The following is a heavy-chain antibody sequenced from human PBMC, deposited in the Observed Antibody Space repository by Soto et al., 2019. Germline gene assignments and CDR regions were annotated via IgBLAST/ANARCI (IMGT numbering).Heavy chain of an antibody. Sequence: VQLVESGGGVVQPGRSLRLSCAASGFTFSDYARHWVRQAPGKGLEWVAVVSHDGRNTHYADSVKGRFTISSDSSKNTVSMEMTSLRAEDTAVYYCAKGGRQWLVTSDFNYWGQGALVTVSS. J-gene: IGHJ4*02. CDR2: VSHDGRNT. CDR3: AKGGRQWLVTSDFNY. CDR1: GFTFSDYA. D-gene: IGHD6-19*01. V-gene: IGHV3-30*18.